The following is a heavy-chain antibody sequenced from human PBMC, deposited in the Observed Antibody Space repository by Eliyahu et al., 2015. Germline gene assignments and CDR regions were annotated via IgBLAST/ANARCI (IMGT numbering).Heavy chain of an antibody. V-gene: IGHV3-23*01. CDR2: ISGSGGPT. J-gene: IGHJ4*02. D-gene: IGHD3-10*01. Sequence: MSWVRQAPGKGLEWVSAISGSGGPTYYADSVKGRFTISRDNTKNTLYLQMNSLRVEDTAVYYCAKDRNLLWFGELSGWGQGTLVTVSS. CDR3: AKDRNLLWFGELSG.